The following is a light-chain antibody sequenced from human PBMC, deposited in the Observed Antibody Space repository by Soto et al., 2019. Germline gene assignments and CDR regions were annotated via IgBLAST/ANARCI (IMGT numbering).Light chain of an antibody. CDR3: QQGNSFPLT. Sequence: DIQMTQSPSSVSASVGDRVTITCRASQGISSWLAWFQQKPGEAPRLLIYAASSLHSGVPSRFSGSGSGTDFSLPISRLQPEDFATYYCQQGNSFPLTFGGGTKVEIK. V-gene: IGKV1-12*01. CDR2: AAS. J-gene: IGKJ4*01. CDR1: QGISSW.